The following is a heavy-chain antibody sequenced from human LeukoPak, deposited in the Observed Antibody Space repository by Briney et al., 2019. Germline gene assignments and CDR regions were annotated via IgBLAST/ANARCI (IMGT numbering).Heavy chain of an antibody. V-gene: IGHV3-48*03. D-gene: IGHD2-2*01. J-gene: IGHJ6*02. Sequence: GASLRLSCAAAGFTFSSYEMNWVRQAPGKGLEWVSFNSSSGSSIYYADSVKGRFTISRDNAKNSLYLQMNSLRAEDTAVYYCARDPRCSSMSCYRSSFYGMDVWGQGTTVTVSS. CDR2: NSSSGSSI. CDR3: ARDPRCSSMSCYRSSFYGMDV. CDR1: GFTFSSYE.